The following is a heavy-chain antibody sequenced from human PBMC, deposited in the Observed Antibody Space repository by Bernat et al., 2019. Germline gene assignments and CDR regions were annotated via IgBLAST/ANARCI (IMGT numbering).Heavy chain of an antibody. D-gene: IGHD1-20*01. J-gene: IGHJ4*02. CDR2: MNPNSGNT. CDR3: ARWGITGAATEGYFDY. Sequence: QVQLVQSGAEVKKPGASVKVSCKASGYTFTSYDINRVRQATGQGLEGMGWMNPNSGNTGYAQKFQGKVTMTRNTSIRKAYIELSSLRSEDTAMYYCARWGITGAATEGYFDYWGQGTLVTVSS. CDR1: GYTFTSYD. V-gene: IGHV1-8*01.